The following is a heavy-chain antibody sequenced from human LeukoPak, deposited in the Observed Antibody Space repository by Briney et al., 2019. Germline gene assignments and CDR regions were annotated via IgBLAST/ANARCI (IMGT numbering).Heavy chain of an antibody. CDR2: INSDGSST. CDR3: ASRGFYDSSGYYFY. V-gene: IGHV3-74*01. CDR1: GFTFSSYW. D-gene: IGHD3-22*01. J-gene: IGHJ4*02. Sequence: GGSLRLSCAASGFTFSSYWMHWVRQAPGKGLVWVSRINSDGSSTSYADSVKGRFTVSRDNAKNTLYLQMNSLRVEDTAVYYCASRGFYDSSGYYFYWGQGTLVTVSS.